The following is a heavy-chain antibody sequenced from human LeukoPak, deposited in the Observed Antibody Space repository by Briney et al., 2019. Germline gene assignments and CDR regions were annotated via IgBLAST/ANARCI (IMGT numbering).Heavy chain of an antibody. CDR1: GFPFSTYA. J-gene: IGHJ6*02. CDR3: ARGRRVSTHYGMDV. CDR2: IYVSGGGI. V-gene: IGHV3-23*01. D-gene: IGHD2-2*01. Sequence: GGSLRLSCAASGFPFSTYAMNWVGQAPGKGLEWVSGIYVSGGGIQYADSVKGRFTISRDNSKNTLYLQMNSLRAEDTAVYYCARGRRVSTHYGMDVWGQGTTVTVSS.